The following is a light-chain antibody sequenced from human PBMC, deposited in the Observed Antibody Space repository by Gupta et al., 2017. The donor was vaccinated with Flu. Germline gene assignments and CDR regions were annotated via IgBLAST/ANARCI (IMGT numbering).Light chain of an antibody. CDR3: QTWGTGIQV. CDR1: SGHSSYA. J-gene: IGLJ3*02. V-gene: IGLV4-69*01. Sequence: QLVLTQSPSASASLGASVKLTCTLSSGHSSYAIAWPQQQPEKGPRYLMKLNSDGSHSKGDGSPDRFSGSSSGAERYLTISSLQSDDEADYYCQTWGTGIQVFGGGTKLTVL. CDR2: LNSDGSH.